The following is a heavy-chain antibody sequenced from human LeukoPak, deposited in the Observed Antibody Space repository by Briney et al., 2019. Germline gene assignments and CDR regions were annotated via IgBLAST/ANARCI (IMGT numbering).Heavy chain of an antibody. CDR2: ISYDGSNK. CDR3: AKVDRDYYGSGSVDY. Sequence: PGRSLRLSCAASGFTFSSDGMHWVRQAPGKGLEWVAVISYDGSNKYYADSVKGRFTISRDNSKNTLYLQMNSLRAEDTAVYYCAKVDRDYYGSGSVDYWGQGTLVTVSS. J-gene: IGHJ4*02. D-gene: IGHD3-10*01. CDR1: GFTFSSDG. V-gene: IGHV3-30*18.